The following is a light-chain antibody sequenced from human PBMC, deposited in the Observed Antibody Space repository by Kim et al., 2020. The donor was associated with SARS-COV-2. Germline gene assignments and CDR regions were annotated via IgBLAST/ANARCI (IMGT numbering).Light chain of an antibody. V-gene: IGLV3-1*01. CDR2: QDS. CDR1: KLGDKY. Sequence: SYELAQPPSVSVSPGQTASITCSGDKLGDKYACWYQQKPGQCPVLVIYQDSKRPSGIPERFSGSNSGNTATLTISGTQAMDEADYYCQAWESSTVVFGGGTQLTVL. J-gene: IGLJ2*01. CDR3: QAWESSTVV.